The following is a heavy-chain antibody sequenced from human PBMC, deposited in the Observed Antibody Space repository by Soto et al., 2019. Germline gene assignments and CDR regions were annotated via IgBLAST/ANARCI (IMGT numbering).Heavy chain of an antibody. D-gene: IGHD6-13*01. Sequence: QVQLQQWGAGLLKPSETLSLTCAVSGGSFSGYYWSWIRQPPGKGLEWIGEINHSGSTNYNPSLKSRVTISVDTYKNQFSLKLSSVTAADTAVYYCARRHYIAAAMTKGANWFDPWGQGTLVTVSS. CDR2: INHSGST. CDR1: GGSFSGYY. CDR3: ARRHYIAAAMTKGANWFDP. J-gene: IGHJ5*02. V-gene: IGHV4-34*01.